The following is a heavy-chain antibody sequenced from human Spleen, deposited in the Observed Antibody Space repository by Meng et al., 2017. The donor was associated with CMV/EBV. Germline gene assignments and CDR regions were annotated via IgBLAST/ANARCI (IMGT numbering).Heavy chain of an antibody. V-gene: IGHV1-18*01. CDR2: ISAYSGDT. CDR3: ARDHVVRGVYSAY. J-gene: IGHJ4*02. D-gene: IGHD3-10*01. Sequence: ASVKVSCKASGHRFSDYGISWVRQAPGQRPEWLGWISAYSGDTKYAERFQGRVSVTTDTSTSTAYMELRSLISDDTAVYYCARDHVVRGVYSAYWGQGTPVTVSS. CDR1: GHRFSDYG.